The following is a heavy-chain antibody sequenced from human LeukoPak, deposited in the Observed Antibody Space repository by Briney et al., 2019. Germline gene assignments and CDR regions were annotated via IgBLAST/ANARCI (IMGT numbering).Heavy chain of an antibody. CDR2: IYYSGST. Sequence: SETLSLTCTVSGGSISSSSYYWSWIRQPPGKGLEWIGYIYYSGSTNYNSSLKSRVTISVDTSKNQFSLKLSSVTAADTAVYYCARVAGGYSYEPYFDYWGQGTLVTVSS. J-gene: IGHJ4*02. D-gene: IGHD5-18*01. V-gene: IGHV4-61*01. CDR1: GGSISSSSYY. CDR3: ARVAGGYSYEPYFDY.